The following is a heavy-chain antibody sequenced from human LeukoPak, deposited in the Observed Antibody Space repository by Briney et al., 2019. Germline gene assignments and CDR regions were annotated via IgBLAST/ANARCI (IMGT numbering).Heavy chain of an antibody. Sequence: SETLSLTCTVSGGSISSGGYYWSWIRQPPGKGLEWIGYIYHSGSTYYNPSLKSRVTISVDRSKNQFSLKLSSVTAADTAVYYCARATKLSTIFGVVTYAFDIWGQGTMVTVSS. D-gene: IGHD3-3*01. CDR3: ARATKLSTIFGVVTYAFDI. CDR2: IYHSGST. J-gene: IGHJ3*02. CDR1: GGSISSGGYY. V-gene: IGHV4-30-2*01.